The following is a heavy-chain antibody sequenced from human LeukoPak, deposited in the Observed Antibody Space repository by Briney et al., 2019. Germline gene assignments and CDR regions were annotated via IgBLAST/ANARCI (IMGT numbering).Heavy chain of an antibody. D-gene: IGHD1-14*01. CDR1: GFTFSSYE. V-gene: IGHV3-48*03. Sequence: GGSLRLSCAASGFTFSSYEMNWVRQAPGKGLEWVSYISSSSSTMYYADSVKGRFTTSRDNAKNSLSLQMNSLRAEDTAVYYCARSPAGANYYLDVWGKGTAVIVSS. CDR2: ISSSSSTM. CDR3: ARSPAGANYYLDV. J-gene: IGHJ6*03.